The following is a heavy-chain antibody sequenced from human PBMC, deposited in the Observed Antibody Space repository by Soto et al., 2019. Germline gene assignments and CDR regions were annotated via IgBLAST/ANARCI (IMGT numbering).Heavy chain of an antibody. CDR2: IFHSGST. D-gene: IGHD4-17*01. V-gene: IGHV4-4*02. J-gene: IGHJ6*02. CDR1: GGSISSSNW. Sequence: QVQLQESGPGLVKPSGTLSLTCAVSGGSISSSNWWTWVRQPAGKGLEWIGEIFHSGSTNYNPSLKSRVTISVDKSKNQFSLKLSSVTSADTAVHYCARMVFGDLYYYGMDVWGQGTTVTVSS. CDR3: ARMVFGDLYYYGMDV.